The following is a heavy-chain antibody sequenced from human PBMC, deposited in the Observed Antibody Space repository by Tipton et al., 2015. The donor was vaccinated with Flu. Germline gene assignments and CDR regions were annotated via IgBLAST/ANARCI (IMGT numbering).Heavy chain of an antibody. J-gene: IGHJ4*02. D-gene: IGHD5-18*01. CDR3: ARVDTAMGNYFDY. CDR1: GGTFSSYA. V-gene: IGHV1-69*01. Sequence: QLVQSGAEVKKPGSSVKVSCKASGGTFSSYAISWVRQAPGQGLEWMGGIIPILGIANYAQKFQGRVTITADESMSTAYMELSSLRSEDTAVYYCARVDTAMGNYFDYWGQGTLVTVSS. CDR2: IIPILGIA.